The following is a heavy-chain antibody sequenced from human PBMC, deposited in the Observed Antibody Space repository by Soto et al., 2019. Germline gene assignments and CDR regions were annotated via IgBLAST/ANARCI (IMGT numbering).Heavy chain of an antibody. V-gene: IGHV1-18*01. CDR3: ARDRRLSRKGWFDP. Sequence: ASVKVSCKASGYTFTSYGISWVRQAPGQGLEWMGWISAYNGNTNYAQKLQGRVTMTTDTSTSTAYMELRSLRSDDAAVYYCARDRRLSRKGWFDPWGQGTLVTVSS. CDR1: GYTFTSYG. CDR2: ISAYNGNT. J-gene: IGHJ5*02.